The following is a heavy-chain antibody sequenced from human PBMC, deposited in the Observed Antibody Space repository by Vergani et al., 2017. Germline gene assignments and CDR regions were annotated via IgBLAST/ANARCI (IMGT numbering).Heavy chain of an antibody. CDR3: ARDPLILRGGFDY. D-gene: IGHD2-15*01. CDR2: IYVSGIT. J-gene: IGHJ4*02. CDR1: GASINNDFYY. V-gene: IGHV4-61*02. Sequence: QVQLQESGPGLVKPSQTLSLTCTVSGASINNDFYYWHWIRQPAGKGLEWSGRIYVSGITDYNSSLQSRVSMSVDTSKNQFSLKLSSVTAADTAVYYCARDPLILRGGFDYWGQGSLVTVSS.